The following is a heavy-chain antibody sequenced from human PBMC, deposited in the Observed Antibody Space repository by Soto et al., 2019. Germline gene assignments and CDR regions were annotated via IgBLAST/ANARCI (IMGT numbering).Heavy chain of an antibody. D-gene: IGHD3-22*01. CDR2: ISGSGGRT. CDR3: ASGAYYYDSSGYYYY. V-gene: IGHV3-23*01. J-gene: IGHJ4*02. Sequence: GGSLRLSCAASGFAFSNYGMYWVRQAPGKGLEWVSAISGSGGRTYYADSVKGRFTISRDNAKNSLYLQMNSLRAEDTAVYYCASGAYYYDSSGYYYYWGQGTLVTVSS. CDR1: GFAFSNYG.